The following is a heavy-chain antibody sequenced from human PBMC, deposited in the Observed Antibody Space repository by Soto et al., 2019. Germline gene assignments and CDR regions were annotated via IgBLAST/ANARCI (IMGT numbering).Heavy chain of an antibody. V-gene: IGHV3-30*18. CDR2: ISYDGSNK. D-gene: IGHD2-15*01. CDR3: AKVSEDIVVVVAASSDYYFDN. J-gene: IGHJ4*02. CDR1: GFTFSSYG. Sequence: QVQLVESGGGVVQPGRSLRLSCAASGFTFSSYGMHWVRQAPGKGLEWVAVISYDGSNKYYADSVKGRITISRDNSKNTLYLQMNSLREEDTAVYYSAKVSEDIVVVVAASSDYYFDNWGQGTLVTVSS.